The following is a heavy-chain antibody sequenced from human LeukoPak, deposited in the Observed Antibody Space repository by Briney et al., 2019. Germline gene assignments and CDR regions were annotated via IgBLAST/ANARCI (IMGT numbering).Heavy chain of an antibody. CDR3: VRGLTYYDFLTGYYTFPYFGY. Sequence: SETLSLTCTVSGGSISSYYWSWIRQPPGKGLEWIGYVYYSGSTNYNPSLKSRVTISVDTSKNQFSLKLSSVTAADTAVYYCVRGLTYYDFLTGYYTFPYFGYWGQGTLVTVSS. V-gene: IGHV4-59*01. D-gene: IGHD3-9*01. CDR2: VYYSGST. CDR1: GGSISSYY. J-gene: IGHJ4*02.